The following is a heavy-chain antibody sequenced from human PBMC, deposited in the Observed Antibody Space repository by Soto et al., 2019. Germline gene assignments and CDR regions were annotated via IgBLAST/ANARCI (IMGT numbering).Heavy chain of an antibody. J-gene: IGHJ4*02. CDR3: AREYGVVWDTSAFDH. V-gene: IGHV3-21*01. Sequence: EVQLVESGGGLVKPGGSLRLSCAASGFTLTTYTMNWVRQAPGMGLELVSTINGRGNYRYYTDSVEGRFTISRDNAQNSLYLQMNSLRVEDTGVYYCAREYGVVWDTSAFDHWGQETLVTVSS. D-gene: IGHD2-15*01. CDR2: INGRGNYR. CDR1: GFTLTTYT.